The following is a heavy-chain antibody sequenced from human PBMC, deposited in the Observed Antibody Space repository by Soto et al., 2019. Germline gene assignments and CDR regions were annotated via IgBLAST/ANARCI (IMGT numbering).Heavy chain of an antibody. Sequence: EVQLLESGGGLVQPGGSLRLSCAASGFTFSSYAMSWVRQAPGKGLEWVSAIGASGAGTYYAEYVKGRFTISRDNSRKTLYLQINHRRAEDRAVFYVGLQNPGSYLAYGGQGPLPAASP. J-gene: IGHJ4*02. CDR1: GFTFSSYA. CDR2: IGASGAGT. D-gene: IGHD3-10*01. V-gene: IGHV3-23*01. CDR3: GLQNPGSYLAY.